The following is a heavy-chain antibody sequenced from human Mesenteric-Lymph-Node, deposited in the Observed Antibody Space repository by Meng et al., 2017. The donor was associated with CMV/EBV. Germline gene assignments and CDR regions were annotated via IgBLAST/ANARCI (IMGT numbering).Heavy chain of an antibody. Sequence: GESLKISCAASGFTISSYAMNWVRQAPGKGLEWVSSISSSGSYIYYADSLKGRFTISRDNAKNSLYLQMNSLRAEDTAVYYCARAGGIYDSPDVWGQGTTVTVSS. CDR3: ARAGGIYDSPDV. CDR2: ISSSGSYI. J-gene: IGHJ6*02. V-gene: IGHV3-21*01. D-gene: IGHD3-3*01. CDR1: GFTISSYA.